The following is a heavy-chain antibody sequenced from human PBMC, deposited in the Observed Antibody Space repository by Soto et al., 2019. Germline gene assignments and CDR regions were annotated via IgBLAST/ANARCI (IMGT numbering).Heavy chain of an antibody. J-gene: IGHJ3*02. D-gene: IGHD3-22*01. CDR2: IYPGDSDT. CDR1: GYSFTSYW. Sequence: PXDSLTISCKGSGYSFTSYWIGLVRQMPGKGLEWMGIIYPGDSDTRYSPSFQGQVTISADKSISTAYLQWSSLKASDTAMYYCASTYYYDSSGYYAFDIWGQGTMVTVSS. CDR3: ASTYYYDSSGYYAFDI. V-gene: IGHV5-51*01.